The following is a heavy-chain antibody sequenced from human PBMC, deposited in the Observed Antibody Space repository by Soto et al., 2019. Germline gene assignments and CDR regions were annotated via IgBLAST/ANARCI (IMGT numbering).Heavy chain of an antibody. J-gene: IGHJ2*01. Sequence: QVQLVQSGAEVKKYGSSVKVSCKASGGTFSRYAISWVRQAPGQGLEWMGGITPMFGTANYAQRFQCRATFTADESPSTAYMQLSSLSSDDTAVYYCAQTLGLAVAGPGRFDLWGRGTLVTVSS. D-gene: IGHD6-19*01. CDR2: ITPMFGTA. CDR1: GGTFSRYA. V-gene: IGHV1-69*12. CDR3: AQTLGLAVAGPGRFDL.